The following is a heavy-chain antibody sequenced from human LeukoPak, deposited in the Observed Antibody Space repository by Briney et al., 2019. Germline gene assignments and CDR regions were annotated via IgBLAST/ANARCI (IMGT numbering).Heavy chain of an antibody. J-gene: IGHJ4*02. CDR1: GFIFSTYA. D-gene: IGHD2-2*01. Sequence: HTGGSLRLSCAASGFIFSTYAMSWVRQAPGKGLEWVSGISGSGGNTNYADSVKGRFTISRDNSKNTLYLQMNTLRAEDAAVYYCARGYCSSTSCQYLPLEQQLAYWGQGTLVTVSS. CDR3: ARGYCSSTSCQYLPLEQQLAY. CDR2: ISGSGGNT. V-gene: IGHV3-23*01.